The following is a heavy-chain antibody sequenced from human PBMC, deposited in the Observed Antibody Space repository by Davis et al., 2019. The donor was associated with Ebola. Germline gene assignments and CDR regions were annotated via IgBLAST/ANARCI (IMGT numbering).Heavy chain of an antibody. J-gene: IGHJ6*04. D-gene: IGHD6-19*01. V-gene: IGHV3-30*02. CDR2: IRYAGNDR. CDR3: AKRATVKVAGANYYNAMDV. Sequence: GESLKISCAASGFSFSTYGMHWVRQAPGKGLEWVAWIRYAGNDRYYADSVKGRFTISRDNSKNTVYLQMNSLRAEDTAVFYCAKRATVKVAGANYYNAMDVWGKGTTVTVSS. CDR1: GFSFSTYG.